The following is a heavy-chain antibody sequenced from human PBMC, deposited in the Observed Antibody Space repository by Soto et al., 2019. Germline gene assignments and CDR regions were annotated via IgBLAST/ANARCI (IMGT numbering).Heavy chain of an antibody. D-gene: IGHD2-15*01. CDR1: GYTFTSYY. V-gene: IGHV1-46*01. CDR3: AILPLGYCSGGSCYEVDYYYYYGMDV. CDR2: INPSGGST. Sequence: QVQLVQSGAEVKKPGASVKVSCKASGYTFTSYYMHWVRQAPGQGLEWMGIINPSGGSTSYAQKFHGRVIMSRDTCKRTVYMELSSLRSEDTAVYYCAILPLGYCSGGSCYEVDYYYYYGMDVWGQGTTVTVSS. J-gene: IGHJ6*02.